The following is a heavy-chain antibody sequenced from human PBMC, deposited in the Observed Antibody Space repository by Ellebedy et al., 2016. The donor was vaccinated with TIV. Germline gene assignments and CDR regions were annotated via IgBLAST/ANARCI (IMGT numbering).Heavy chain of an antibody. CDR2: IIPVFGTT. J-gene: IGHJ6*02. CDR1: GGSFSKYA. Sequence: SVKVSXXASGGSFSKYAISWVRQAPGQGLEWMGGIIPVFGTTNSAHNFRGRVTITADESTTTAYMELSSLRFEDTAVYYCATSEIVIVPAASQYYYYAMDVWGRGTTVTVSS. V-gene: IGHV1-69*13. D-gene: IGHD2-2*01. CDR3: ATSEIVIVPAASQYYYYAMDV.